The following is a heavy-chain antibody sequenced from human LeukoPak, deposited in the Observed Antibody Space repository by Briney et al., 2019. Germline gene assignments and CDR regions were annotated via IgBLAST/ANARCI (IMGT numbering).Heavy chain of an antibody. CDR1: GFSFSSYG. J-gene: IGHJ4*02. Sequence: GSLRLSCAASGFSFSSYGMHWVRPAPGKGLGWVAFIRYDGSNKYYAASVKGRFTISRDNSKNTLYLQMNSLRAGDTAVYYCAKPHFDDWGQGTLVTVSS. V-gene: IGHV3-30*02. CDR2: IRYDGSNK. CDR3: AKPHFDD.